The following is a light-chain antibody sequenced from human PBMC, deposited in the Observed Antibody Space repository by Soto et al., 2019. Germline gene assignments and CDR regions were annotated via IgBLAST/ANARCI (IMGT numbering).Light chain of an antibody. CDR2: GAS. CDR3: QQYGSSLSIT. J-gene: IGKJ5*01. CDR1: QSVSSSY. Sequence: EIVLTQSPGTLSLSPGERATPSCRASQSVSSSYLAWYQQKPGQAPRLLIYGASSRATGTPDRFSGSGSGTDFTLTISRLEPEDFAVYYCQQYGSSLSITFGQGTRLEIK. V-gene: IGKV3-20*01.